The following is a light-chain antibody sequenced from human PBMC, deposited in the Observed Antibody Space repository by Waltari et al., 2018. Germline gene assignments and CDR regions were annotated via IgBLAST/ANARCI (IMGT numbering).Light chain of an antibody. CDR3: SSYTTGSTRYV. J-gene: IGLJ1*01. Sequence: QSALTQPASVSGSPGQSITISCTGTSSAIGAYNFVSWYQKHPGNAPKVMIYDVNNRPSGVSSRFSGSKSGNTASLTISGLQAEDEADYYCSSYTTGSTRYVFGSGTKVTVL. CDR2: DVN. V-gene: IGLV2-14*03. CDR1: SSAIGAYNF.